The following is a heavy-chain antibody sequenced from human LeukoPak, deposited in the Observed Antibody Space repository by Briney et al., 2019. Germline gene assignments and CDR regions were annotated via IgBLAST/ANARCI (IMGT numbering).Heavy chain of an antibody. D-gene: IGHD4-11*01. CDR1: GYRFIDYW. CDR3: VRYGLQGCRVSRCFTSFYYYGVDV. J-gene: IGHJ6*02. CDR2: IFPGDTDI. Sequence: GESLKISCQGSGYRFIDYWIGWVRQMPGKGLEWMGIIFPGDTDIKYSPSFQGQVTISAANSISTAYLQWSSLKASDTAIYYCVRYGLQGCRVSRCFTSFYYYGVDVWGQGSTVTVSS. V-gene: IGHV5-51*01.